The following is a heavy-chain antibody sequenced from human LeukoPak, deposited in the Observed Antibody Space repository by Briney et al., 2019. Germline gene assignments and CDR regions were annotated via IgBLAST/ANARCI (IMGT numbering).Heavy chain of an antibody. CDR3: AKDAAFDI. CDR2: IGGSSGSI. V-gene: IGHV3-9*01. Sequence: GGSLRLSCVVSGLIFDDYAMHWVRQAPGKGLEWVSGIGGSSGSIGYADSVKGRFSISRDNAKNSLYLQMNSLRPEDTALYYCAKDAAFDIWGQGTMVIVSS. J-gene: IGHJ3*02. CDR1: GLIFDDYA.